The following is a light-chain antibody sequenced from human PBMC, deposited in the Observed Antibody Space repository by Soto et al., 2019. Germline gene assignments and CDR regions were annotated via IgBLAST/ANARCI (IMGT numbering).Light chain of an antibody. CDR2: GAS. CDR3: QQYNSWPLT. Sequence: EIELTQSPGTLSLSAGERATLSCRASQSVSRSLAWYQQKPGQAPRLLIYGASSRATGIPDRFSGSGSGTDFTLTISRLEPEDSAVYYCQQYNSWPLTFGGGTKVDI. J-gene: IGKJ4*01. CDR1: QSVSRS. V-gene: IGKV3-20*01.